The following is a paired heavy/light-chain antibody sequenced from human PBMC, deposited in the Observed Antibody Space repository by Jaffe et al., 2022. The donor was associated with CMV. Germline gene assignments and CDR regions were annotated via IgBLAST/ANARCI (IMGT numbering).Heavy chain of an antibody. CDR2: LNSAGTDT. Sequence: EVQLVESGGGLVQPGGSLRLSCEASGFTLNSYSMYWVRQAPGKGLVWVSRLNSAGTDTRYGDPVKGRFTISRDNAKNTLYLQMNSLRVEDTGVYYCARDRAAYYSFYGLDVWGQGTTVTVSS. CDR3: ARDRAAYYSFYGLDV. J-gene: IGHJ6*02. D-gene: IGHD1-26*01. CDR1: GFTLNSYS. V-gene: IGHV3-74*01.
Light chain of an antibody. CDR1: SSDVGNYNH. Sequence: QPALTQPRSVSGSPGQSVTISCTGTSSDVGNYNHVSWYQQHPGKAPKLIIYDVTKRPSGVPDRFSGSKSGNTASLTISGLQADDEAHYSCCSYAGTYILVFGGGTKLTVL. J-gene: IGLJ2*01. V-gene: IGLV2-11*01. CDR2: DVT. CDR3: CSYAGTYILV.